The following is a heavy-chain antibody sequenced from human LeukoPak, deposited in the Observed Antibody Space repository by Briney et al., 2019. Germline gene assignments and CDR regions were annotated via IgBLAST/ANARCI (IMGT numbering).Heavy chain of an antibody. Sequence: SETLSLTCAVYGGSFSGYYWSWIRQPPGKGLEWIGEINHSGSTNYNPSLKSRVTISVDTSKNQFSLKLSSVTAADTAVYYCARGFYYYYGMDVWGQGTTVTVSS. J-gene: IGHJ6*02. CDR3: ARGFYYYYGMDV. V-gene: IGHV4-34*01. CDR1: GGSFSGYY. CDR2: INHSGST.